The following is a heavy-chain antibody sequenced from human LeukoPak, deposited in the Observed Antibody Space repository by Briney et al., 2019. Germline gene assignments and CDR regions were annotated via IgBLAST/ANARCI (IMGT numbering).Heavy chain of an antibody. Sequence: ASVKVSCKASGYTFTGYYMHWVRQAPGQGLEWMGRINPNSGSTSYAQKFQGRVTMTRDTSTSTVYMELSSLRSEDTAVYYCARGPHVLLWFGELLGGPDYWGQGTLVTVSS. V-gene: IGHV1-46*01. CDR1: GYTFTGYY. D-gene: IGHD3-10*01. J-gene: IGHJ4*02. CDR2: INPNSGST. CDR3: ARGPHVLLWFGELLGGPDY.